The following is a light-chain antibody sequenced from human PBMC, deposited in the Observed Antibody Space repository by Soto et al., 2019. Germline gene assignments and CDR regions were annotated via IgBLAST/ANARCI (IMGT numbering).Light chain of an antibody. V-gene: IGLV2-11*01. CDR3: SAWDDVLSVVG. Sequence: QSALTQSRSVSGSPGQSVTISCTGTSSDVGGYNFVSWYQQYPGKAPKLIIYDVTKRPSGVPDRFSASKSGTSASLAISGLRSEDEADYHCSAWDDVLSVVGFGGGTKLTVL. CDR2: DVT. J-gene: IGLJ2*01. CDR1: SSDVGGYNF.